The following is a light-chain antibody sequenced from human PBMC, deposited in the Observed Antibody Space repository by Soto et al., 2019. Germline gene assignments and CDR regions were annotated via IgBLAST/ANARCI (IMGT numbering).Light chain of an antibody. CDR3: QQRYRTPHT. CDR1: QSISTY. CDR2: ATS. Sequence: DIPMTQSPSSLSASVGDRVTITCRASQSISTYLNWYQVQTGKAPKLLIYATSTLQSGVPSRFSGSGSGTDFALTVSNLQPEDFATYYCQQRYRTPHTFGPGTKVDMK. J-gene: IGKJ3*01. V-gene: IGKV1-39*01.